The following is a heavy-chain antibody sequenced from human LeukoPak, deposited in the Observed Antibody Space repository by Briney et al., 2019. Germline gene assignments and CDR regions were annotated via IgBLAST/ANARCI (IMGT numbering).Heavy chain of an antibody. D-gene: IGHD3-10*01. Sequence: GGSLRLSCAASGFTFSSYWMSWVRQAPGKGLEWVANIKQDGSEKYYVDSVKGRFTISRDNAKNSLYLQMNSLRAEDTAVYYCAREMFYGSGSYPEYFQHWGQGTLVTVSS. CDR2: IKQDGSEK. J-gene: IGHJ1*01. CDR1: GFTFSSYW. V-gene: IGHV3-7*01. CDR3: AREMFYGSGSYPEYFQH.